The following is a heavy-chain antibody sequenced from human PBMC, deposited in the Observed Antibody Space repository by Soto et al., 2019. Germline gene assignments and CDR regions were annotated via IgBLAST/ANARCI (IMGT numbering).Heavy chain of an antibody. D-gene: IGHD6-6*01. CDR1: GFTFSSYG. CDR2: ISYDGSNK. CDR3: AKEASIAALFDY. J-gene: IGHJ4*02. V-gene: IGHV3-30*18. Sequence: GGSLRLSCAASGFTFSSYGMHWVRQAPGKGLEWVAVISYDGSNKYYADSVKGRFTISRDNSKNTLYLQMNSLRAEDTAVYYCAKEASIAALFDYWGQGILVTVAS.